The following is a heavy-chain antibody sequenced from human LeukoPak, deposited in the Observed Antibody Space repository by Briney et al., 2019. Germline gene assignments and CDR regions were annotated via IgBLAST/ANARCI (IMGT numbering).Heavy chain of an antibody. CDR3: AREGGFYRPLDY. D-gene: IGHD3-3*01. Sequence: SETLSLTCVVYGGSFSGYYWSWIRQPPGKGLEWIGEVHLDGRTNYNPSLESRLTMSVDVSENQVSLKLTSVTAADTAVYYCAREGGFYRPLDYSGQGTLVTVSS. V-gene: IGHV4-34*01. CDR2: VHLDGRT. J-gene: IGHJ4*02. CDR1: GGSFSGYY.